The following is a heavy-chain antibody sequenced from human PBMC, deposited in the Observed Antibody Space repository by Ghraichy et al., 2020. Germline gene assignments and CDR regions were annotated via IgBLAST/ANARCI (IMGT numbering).Heavy chain of an antibody. D-gene: IGHD3-3*01. J-gene: IGHJ4*02. V-gene: IGHV3-23*01. CDR2: ISGSGGST. CDR3: AKDQKGFLEWLLFDY. Sequence: GGSLRLSCAASGFTFSSYAMSWVRQAPGKGLEWVSAISGSGGSTYYADSVKGRFTISRDNSKNTLYLQMNSLRAEDTAVYYCAKDQKGFLEWLLFDYWGQGTLVTVSS. CDR1: GFTFSSYA.